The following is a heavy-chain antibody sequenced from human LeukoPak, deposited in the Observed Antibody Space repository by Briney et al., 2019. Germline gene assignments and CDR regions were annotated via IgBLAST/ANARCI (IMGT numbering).Heavy chain of an antibody. D-gene: IGHD2-2*02. CDR1: GFTFRTYW. J-gene: IGHJ4*02. Sequence: GGSLRLSCTASGFTFRTYWMGWVRQAPGKGLECVANIKQDGGEKYYLGSVKGRFTISRDNAESSLYLHMDSLRAEDTAVYYCARWGYTNNYYYFDYWGQGTLVTVSS. CDR2: IKQDGGEK. V-gene: IGHV3-7*04. CDR3: ARWGYTNNYYYFDY.